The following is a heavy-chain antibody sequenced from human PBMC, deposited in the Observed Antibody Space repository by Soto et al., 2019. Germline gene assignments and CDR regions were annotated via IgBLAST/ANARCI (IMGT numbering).Heavy chain of an antibody. D-gene: IGHD3-10*01. V-gene: IGHV3-30*03. J-gene: IGHJ6*02. CDR3: AGGPSLGELFLNYYYGMDV. CDR2: ISYDGSNK. Sequence: GGSLRLSCAASGFTFSSYGMHWVRQAPGKGLEWVAVISYDGSNKYYADSVKGRFTISRDNSKNTLYLQMNSLRAEDTAVYYCAGGPSLGELFLNYYYGMDVWGQGTTVTVSS. CDR1: GFTFSSYG.